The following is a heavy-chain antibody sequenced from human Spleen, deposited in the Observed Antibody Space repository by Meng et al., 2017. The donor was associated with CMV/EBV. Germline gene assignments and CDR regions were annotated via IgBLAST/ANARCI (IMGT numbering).Heavy chain of an antibody. Sequence: CAASGFTVNDYYMTWIRQAPGKGLEWVSYISSSGSTIYYADSVKGRFTVSRDNAKNSLYLQMNSLRVEDTAVYYCARLTFNWYFDLWGRGTLVTVSS. CDR1: GFTVNDYY. CDR2: ISSSGSTI. D-gene: IGHD3-16*01. CDR3: ARLTFNWYFDL. V-gene: IGHV3-11*04. J-gene: IGHJ2*01.